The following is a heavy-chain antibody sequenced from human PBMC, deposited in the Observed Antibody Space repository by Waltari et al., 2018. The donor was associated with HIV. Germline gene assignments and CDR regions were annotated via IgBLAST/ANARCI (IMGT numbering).Heavy chain of an antibody. CDR2: VNPNSGGT. CDR3: AVPWGMTEPTDY. Sequence: QAQLVQSGAEVKKPGASVTVSCKPAGYTFTSPGYYVHWVRQAPGQGLEWMGWVNPNSGGTVYAQNFQGRVTMTRDTSISTAYMELSRLRSDDTAIYYCAVPWGMTEPTDYWGQGTLVTVSS. D-gene: IGHD3-16*01. V-gene: IGHV1-2*02. J-gene: IGHJ4*02. CDR1: GYTFTSPGYY.